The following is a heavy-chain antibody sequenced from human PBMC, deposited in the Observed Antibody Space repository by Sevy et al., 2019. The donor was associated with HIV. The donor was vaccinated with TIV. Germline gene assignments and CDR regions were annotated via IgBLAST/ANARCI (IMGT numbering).Heavy chain of an antibody. Sequence: GGSLRLSCAASGFTFSSYAMSWVRQAPGKGLEWVSSITSSGSNIYYSHSVKGRFTISRDNAKNSLYLQMNSLRAEDTALYYCTRDLPPSATIVPHFDYWGQGTLVTVSS. CDR3: TRDLPPSATIVPHFDY. V-gene: IGHV3-48*03. CDR2: ITSSGSNI. J-gene: IGHJ4*02. D-gene: IGHD2-21*01. CDR1: GFTFSSYA.